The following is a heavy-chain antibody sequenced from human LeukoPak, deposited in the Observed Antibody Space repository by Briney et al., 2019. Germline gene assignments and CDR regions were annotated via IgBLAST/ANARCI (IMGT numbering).Heavy chain of an antibody. CDR3: AKAPHIAAPFDY. CDR2: ISWNSGSI. CDR1: GFTFDDYA. Sequence: PGGSLRLSCAASGFTFDDYAMHWVRQAPGKGLEWVSGISWNSGSIGYADSVKGRFTISRDNAKNSLYLQMNSLRAEDTALYYCAKAPHIAAPFDYWGQGTLVTVSS. V-gene: IGHV3-9*01. J-gene: IGHJ4*02. D-gene: IGHD6-13*01.